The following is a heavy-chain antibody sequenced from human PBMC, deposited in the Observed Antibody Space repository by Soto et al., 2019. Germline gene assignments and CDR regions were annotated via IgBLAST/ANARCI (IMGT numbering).Heavy chain of an antibody. J-gene: IGHJ4*02. V-gene: IGHV1-2*02. CDR2: ISAYSGDT. CDR1: GYTFTGYY. D-gene: IGHD3-3*01. CDR3: ARDITIFGVVSPSDY. Sequence: ASVKVSCKASGYTFTGYYLHWVRQAPGQGLGWMGWISAYSGDTNYAQKLQGRVTMTRDTSTSTAYMELRSLRSDDTAVYYCARDITIFGVVSPSDYWGQGTLVTVSS.